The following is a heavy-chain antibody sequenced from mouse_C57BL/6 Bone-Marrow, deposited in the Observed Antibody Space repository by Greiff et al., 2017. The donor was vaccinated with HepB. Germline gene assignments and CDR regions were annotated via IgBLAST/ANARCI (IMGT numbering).Heavy chain of an antibody. D-gene: IGHD2-10*01. CDR2: LDPENGDT. CDR1: GFNIKDDY. Sequence: EVQLQQSGAELVRPGASVKLSCTASGFNIKDDYMHWLKQRPEQGLEWIGWLDPENGDTEYASKFQGKATITADTSSNTAYLQLSSLKSDDTAVYSCTTGTYSPPHYFAFSGQGPPLT. V-gene: IGHV14-4*01. J-gene: IGHJ2*01. CDR3: TTGTYSPPHYFAF.